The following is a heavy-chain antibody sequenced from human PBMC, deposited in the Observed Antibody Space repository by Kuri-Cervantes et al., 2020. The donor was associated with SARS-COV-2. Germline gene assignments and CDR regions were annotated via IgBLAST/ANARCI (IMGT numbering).Heavy chain of an antibody. CDR2: ISWNSGSI. V-gene: IGHV3-9*01. J-gene: IGHJ2*01. D-gene: IGHD2-15*01. CDR1: GFTFDAYA. CDR3: AKESWYEDSRLGYFDL. Sequence: GGSLRLSCAASGFTFDAYAMHWVRQAPGKGLEWVSGISWNSGSIGYADSVKGRFTISRDNAKNSLYLQMNSLRAEDTALYYCAKESWYEDSRLGYFDLWGRGTLVTVSS.